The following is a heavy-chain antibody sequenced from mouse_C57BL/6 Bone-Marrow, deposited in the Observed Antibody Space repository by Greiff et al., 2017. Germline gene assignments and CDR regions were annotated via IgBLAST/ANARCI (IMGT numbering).Heavy chain of an antibody. CDR2: IKPGSGGT. CDR1: GYAFTNYL. J-gene: IGHJ4*01. Sequence: QVHVKQSGAELVRPGTSVKVSCKASGYAFTNYLIEWVKQRPGQGLEWIGVIKPGSGGTNYTEKFKGKATLTAAKSSSTAYMSLSSLTSEDSAVYFCARDDYYDFGDAMDDWGQGTSVTVSS. V-gene: IGHV1-54*01. D-gene: IGHD2-4*01. CDR3: ARDDYYDFGDAMDD.